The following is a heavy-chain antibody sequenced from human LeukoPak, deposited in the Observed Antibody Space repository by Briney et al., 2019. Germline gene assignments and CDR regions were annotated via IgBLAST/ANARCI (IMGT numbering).Heavy chain of an antibody. CDR2: IYTSGST. D-gene: IGHD6-13*01. CDR1: GGSISSGSYY. Sequence: PSETLSLTCTVSGGSISSGSYYGSWIRQPAGKGLEWIGRIYTSGSTNYNPSLKSRVTISVDTSKNQFSLKLSSVTAADTAVYYCARGDLAAAGYFDYWGQGTLVTVSS. CDR3: ARGDLAAAGYFDY. V-gene: IGHV4-61*02. J-gene: IGHJ4*02.